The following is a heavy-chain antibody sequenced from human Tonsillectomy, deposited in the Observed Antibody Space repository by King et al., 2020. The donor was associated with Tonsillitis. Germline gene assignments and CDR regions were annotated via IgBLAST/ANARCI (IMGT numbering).Heavy chain of an antibody. J-gene: IGHJ3*02. CDR2: IYSSGST. CDR1: GGSISSGSYY. Sequence: VQLQESGPGLVKPSQTLSLTCTVSGGSISSGSYYWSWIRQPAGEGLEWIGRIYSSGSTTYNPSIKSRVTMSADTSKNQFSLKLSSVTAADTAVYYCARDGWELLDGFDIWGQGTMVTVSS. D-gene: IGHD2-15*01. CDR3: ARDGWELLDGFDI. V-gene: IGHV4-61*02.